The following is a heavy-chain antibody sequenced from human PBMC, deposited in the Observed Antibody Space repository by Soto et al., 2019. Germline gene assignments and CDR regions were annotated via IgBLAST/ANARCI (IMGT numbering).Heavy chain of an antibody. CDR3: ARDVDADFRTDFDY. CDR2: ISSSSSYI. J-gene: IGHJ4*02. Sequence: GALRLSCAASGFTFSSYSMNWVRQAPGKGLEWVSSISSSSSYIYYADSVKGRFTISRDNAKNSVYLEMDSLRAEDTALYYCARDVDADFRTDFDYWGRGTLVTVSS. V-gene: IGHV3-21*04. CDR1: GFTFSSYS. D-gene: IGHD4-17*01.